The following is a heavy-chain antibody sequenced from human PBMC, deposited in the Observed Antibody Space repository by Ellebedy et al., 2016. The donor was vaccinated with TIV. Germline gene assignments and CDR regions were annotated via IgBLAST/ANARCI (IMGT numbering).Heavy chain of an antibody. CDR1: GGSISSSPYH. CDR2: ISYSVCT. Sequence: MPSETLSLTCTVSGGSISSSPYHWGWIRQPPGKGLEWIGSISYSVCTYYSPSLKSRVTTSVDTSKNHFSLKLSSVTAADTAVYYCGWDCSSTSCRGGYWGRGTLVTVSS. CDR3: GWDCSSTSCRGGY. V-gene: IGHV4-39*02. J-gene: IGHJ4*02. D-gene: IGHD2-2*01.